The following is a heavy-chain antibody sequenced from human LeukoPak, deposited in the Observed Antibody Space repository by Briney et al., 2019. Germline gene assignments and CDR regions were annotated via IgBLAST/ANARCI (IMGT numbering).Heavy chain of an antibody. V-gene: IGHV4-39*07. CDR1: GGSISSSSYY. CDR2: IYYSGGT. D-gene: IGHD6-19*01. CDR3: ARDGRLVRGPFDY. J-gene: IGHJ4*02. Sequence: SETLSLTCTVSGGSISSSSYYWGWIRQPPGKGLEWIGSIYYSGGTYYNPSLKSRVTISVDTSKNQFSLKLSSVTAADTAVYYCARDGRLVRGPFDYWGQGTLVTVSS.